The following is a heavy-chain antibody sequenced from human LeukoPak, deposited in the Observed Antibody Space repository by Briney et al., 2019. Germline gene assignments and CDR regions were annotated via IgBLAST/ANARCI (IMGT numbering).Heavy chain of an antibody. V-gene: IGHV1-46*01. J-gene: IGHJ4*02. CDR2: VYVTGETT. CDR1: GDTFTYYH. CDR3: ATVAPGSYYFDY. Sequence: GASVKVSCKASGDTFTYYHIHWVRQAPGQGVAWMGAVYVTGETTRNTQNFQGRVTMTRDPSTATVYMELTSLRSEDTAVYYCATVAPGSYYFDYWGQGVLVTVSS.